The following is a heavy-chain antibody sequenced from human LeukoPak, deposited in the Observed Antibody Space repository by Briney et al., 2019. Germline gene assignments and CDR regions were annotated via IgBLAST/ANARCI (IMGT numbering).Heavy chain of an antibody. V-gene: IGHV4-34*01. D-gene: IGHD3-9*01. J-gene: IGHJ1*01. CDR2: IYHSGST. Sequence: PSETLSLTCAVYGGSSSDYYWSWIRQPPGKGLEWIGEIYHSGSTNYNPSLKSRVTISLDTSNNQFSLKLTSVTAANTAMYYCGRNAAYCIDCWGQGTLVTVSS. CDR3: GRNAAYCIDC. CDR1: GGSSSDYY.